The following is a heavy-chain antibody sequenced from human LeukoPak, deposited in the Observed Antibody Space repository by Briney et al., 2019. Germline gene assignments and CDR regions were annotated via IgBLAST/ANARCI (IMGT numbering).Heavy chain of an antibody. CDR3: ARLLWYNYYFDY. D-gene: IGHD1-1*01. Sequence: SETLSLTCTVSGGSISSYYWSWIRQPPGKGMEWIGYIYYSGSTNYNPSLKSRVTISVDTSKNQFSLELSSVTAADTAVYYCARLLWYNYYFDYWGQGTLVTVSS. J-gene: IGHJ4*02. V-gene: IGHV4-59*08. CDR2: IYYSGST. CDR1: GGSISSYY.